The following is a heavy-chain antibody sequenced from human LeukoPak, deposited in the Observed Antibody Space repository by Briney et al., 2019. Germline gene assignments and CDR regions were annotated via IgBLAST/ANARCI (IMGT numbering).Heavy chain of an antibody. D-gene: IGHD3-16*01. V-gene: IGHV4-39*02. J-gene: IGHJ3*01. CDR1: GDSIRSSNYY. CDR3: ARESRSITLMIIIITAFDV. Sequence: SDTLSLTCGVSGDSIRSSNYYWAWIRQPPGRGLEWIGSVDYSGHTYYNPSLKSRVNVSVDTSKNHFSLTLSSVTVADTALYFCARESRSITLMIIIITAFDVWGQGTMLTVS. CDR2: VDYSGHT.